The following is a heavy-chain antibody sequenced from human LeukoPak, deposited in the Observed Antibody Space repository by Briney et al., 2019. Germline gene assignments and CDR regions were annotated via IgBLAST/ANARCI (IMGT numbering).Heavy chain of an antibody. V-gene: IGHV1-18*01. CDR3: ARWPEGYCSSTSCTTKSRSFDY. Sequence: ASVKVSCTASGYTFTSYSISWVRQAPGQGLEWMGWISAYNGNTNYAQKLQGRVTMTTDTSTSTAYMELRSLRSDDTAVYYCARWPEGYCSSTSCTTKSRSFDYWGQGTLVTVSS. J-gene: IGHJ4*02. D-gene: IGHD2-2*01. CDR2: ISAYNGNT. CDR1: GYTFTSYS.